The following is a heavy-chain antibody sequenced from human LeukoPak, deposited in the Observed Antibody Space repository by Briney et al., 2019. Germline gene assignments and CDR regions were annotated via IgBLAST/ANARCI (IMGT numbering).Heavy chain of an antibody. V-gene: IGHV4-59*01. Sequence: SETLSLTCTVSGGSISSYYWSWIRQPPGKGLEWIGYIYYSGSTNYNPSLKSRVTISVDTSKNQFSLKLSSVTAADTAVYYCARGSSWYYFDYWGQGTLVSVSS. CDR3: ARGSSWYYFDY. CDR1: GGSISSYY. CDR2: IYYSGST. D-gene: IGHD6-13*01. J-gene: IGHJ4*02.